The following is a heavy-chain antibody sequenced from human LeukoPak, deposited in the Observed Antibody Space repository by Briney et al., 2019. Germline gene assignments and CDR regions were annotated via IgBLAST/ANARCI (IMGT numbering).Heavy chain of an antibody. CDR3: ARGQDELYDSIIGY. CDR2: INHSGST. V-gene: IGHV4-34*01. CDR1: GGSFGGYY. J-gene: IGHJ4*02. Sequence: PSETLSLTCAVYGGSFGGYYWSWIRQPPGKGLEWIGEINHSGSTNYNPSLKSRVTISVDTSKNQFSLKLSSVTAADTAVYYCARGQDELYDSIIGYWGQGTLVTVSS. D-gene: IGHD3-22*01.